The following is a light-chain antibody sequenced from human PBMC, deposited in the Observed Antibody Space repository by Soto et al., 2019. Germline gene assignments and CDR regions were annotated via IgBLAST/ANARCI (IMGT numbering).Light chain of an antibody. CDR3: AAWDDSLNGVV. J-gene: IGLJ2*01. V-gene: IGLV1-44*01. CDR1: RSNIGSNT. Sequence: QSVLTQPPSASGTPGQRVTISCSGSRSNIGSNTVNWYQQFPGTAPKFVIYSNSQRPSGVPARFSGSKFGTSASLAISGLQSEDEADYYCAAWDDSLNGVVFGGGTKLTVL. CDR2: SNS.